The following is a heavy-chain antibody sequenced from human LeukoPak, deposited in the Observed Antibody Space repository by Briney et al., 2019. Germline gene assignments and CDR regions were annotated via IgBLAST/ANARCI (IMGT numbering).Heavy chain of an antibody. CDR2: ISSSSSTI. Sequence: GGSLRLSCAASGFTFSSYSMNWVRQAPGKGLEWVSYISSSSSTIYYADSVKGRFTISRDNAKNSLYLQMNSLRAEDTAVYYCARVPVAVAVAFDIWGQGTMVTVSS. D-gene: IGHD6-19*01. V-gene: IGHV3-48*01. CDR1: GFTFSSYS. CDR3: ARVPVAVAVAFDI. J-gene: IGHJ3*02.